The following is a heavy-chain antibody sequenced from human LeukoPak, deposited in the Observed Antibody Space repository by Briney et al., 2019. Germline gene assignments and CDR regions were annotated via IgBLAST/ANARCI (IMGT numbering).Heavy chain of an antibody. CDR1: GFTFSSYG. J-gene: IGHJ4*02. CDR2: ISYDGSNK. D-gene: IGHD1-1*01. V-gene: IGHV3-30*03. CDR3: ATGRKRGYFDY. Sequence: GGSLRLSCAASGFTFSSYGMHWVRQAPGKGLEWVAVISYDGSNKYYADSVKGRFTISRDNAKNSLYLQMNSLRAEDTAVYYCATGRKRGYFDYWGQGTLVTVSS.